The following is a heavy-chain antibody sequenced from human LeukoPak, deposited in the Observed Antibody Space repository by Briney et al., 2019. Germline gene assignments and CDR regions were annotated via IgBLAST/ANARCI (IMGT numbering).Heavy chain of an antibody. CDR1: GYTFTSYG. J-gene: IGHJ6*03. D-gene: IGHD2-2*01. CDR2: ISAYNGNT. CDR3: AREGLGGVVPAAMPAWRGYYMDV. V-gene: IGHV1-18*01. Sequence: EASVKVSCKASGYTFTSYGISWVRQAPGQGLEWMGWISAYNGNTNYAQKLQGRVTMTTDTSTSTAYMELRSLRSDDTAVYYCAREGLGGVVPAAMPAWRGYYMDVWGKGTTVTISS.